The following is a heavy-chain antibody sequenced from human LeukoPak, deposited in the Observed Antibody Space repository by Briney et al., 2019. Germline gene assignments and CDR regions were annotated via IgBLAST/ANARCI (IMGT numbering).Heavy chain of an antibody. CDR1: GFTFSTYW. CDR3: ARERQNKDFWSGGDY. D-gene: IGHD3-3*01. Sequence: PGGSLRLSCAASGFTFSTYWMSWVRQGPGKGLEWVANIKQDGSEKYYVDSVKGRFTISRDNAKNSLYPQMNTLRPEDTAVYYCARERQNKDFWSGGDYWGQGTLVTVSS. V-gene: IGHV3-7*01. CDR2: IKQDGSEK. J-gene: IGHJ4*02.